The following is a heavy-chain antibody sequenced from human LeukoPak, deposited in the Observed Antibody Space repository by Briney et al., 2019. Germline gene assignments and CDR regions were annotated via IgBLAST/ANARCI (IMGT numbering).Heavy chain of an antibody. CDR3: ARDGPLRNFDY. Sequence: SETLSLTCAVSGYSISSGYYWGWIRQPPGKGLEWIGSIYHSGSTYYNPSLKSRVTISVDTSKNQFSLKLSSVTAADTAVYYCARDGPLRNFDYWSQGTLVTVSS. V-gene: IGHV4-38-2*02. J-gene: IGHJ4*02. CDR2: IYHSGST. CDR1: GYSISSGYY.